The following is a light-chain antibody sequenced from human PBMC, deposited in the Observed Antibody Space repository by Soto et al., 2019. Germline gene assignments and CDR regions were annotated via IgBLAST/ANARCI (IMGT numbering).Light chain of an antibody. CDR3: QQYNSYSST. Sequence: DIQITQSRSTLSASVGDRVTITCRASQSISSWLAWYQQKPGQAPKLLIYDASSLESGVPSRFSGSGSGTEFTLTISSLQPDDFVTYYCQQYNSYSSTFGQGTKVDIK. J-gene: IGKJ1*01. V-gene: IGKV1-5*01. CDR2: DAS. CDR1: QSISSW.